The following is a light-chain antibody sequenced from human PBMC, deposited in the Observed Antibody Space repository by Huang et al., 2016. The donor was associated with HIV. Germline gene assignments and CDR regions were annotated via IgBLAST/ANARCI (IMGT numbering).Light chain of an antibody. CDR3: QQYYTNLA. CDR2: AAS. V-gene: IGKV1-NL1*01. CDR1: QDIRNS. Sequence: DIQMTQSPSSLSASVGDRVTITCRASQDIRNSLAWYQQKPGKAPKLLLYAASRLESGVPSRFSCSGSGTDYTLTISSLQPEDVATYYCQQYYTNLAFGGGTKVELK. J-gene: IGKJ4*01.